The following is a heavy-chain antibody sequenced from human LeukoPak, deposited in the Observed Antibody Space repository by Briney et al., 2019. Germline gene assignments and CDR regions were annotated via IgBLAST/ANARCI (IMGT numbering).Heavy chain of an antibody. CDR1: GFTFSHYA. D-gene: IGHD1-26*01. CDR2: ISYDGSHQ. Sequence: QPGGSLRLSCAASGFTFSHYAMHWVRQAPGKGLEWVAVISYDGSHQYSADSVKGRLTISRDNSRHTLFLQMNSLRPEDTAVYYCARARNGTLKYWGQGTLVTVSS. CDR3: ARARNGTLKY. V-gene: IGHV3-30*01. J-gene: IGHJ4*02.